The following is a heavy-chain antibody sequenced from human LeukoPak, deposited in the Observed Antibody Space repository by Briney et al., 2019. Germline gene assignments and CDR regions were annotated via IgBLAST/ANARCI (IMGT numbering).Heavy chain of an antibody. CDR1: GGYFSGYY. CDR2: INHSGST. J-gene: IGHJ4*02. V-gene: IGHV4-34*01. D-gene: IGHD3-3*01. CDR3: ARGVLLRFLEWLSIRSYYFDY. Sequence: SETLSLTCAVYGGYFSGYYWSWIRQPPGKGLEWIGEINHSGSTNYNPSLKSRVTISVDTSKNQFSLKLSSVTAADTAVYYCARGVLLRFLEWLSIRSYYFDYWGQGTLVTVSS.